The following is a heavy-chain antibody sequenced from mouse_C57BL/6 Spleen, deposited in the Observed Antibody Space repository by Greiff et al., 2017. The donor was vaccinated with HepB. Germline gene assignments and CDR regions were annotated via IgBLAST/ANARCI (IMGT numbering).Heavy chain of an antibody. Sequence: QVQLQQSGAELVKPGASVKISCKASGYAFSSYWMNWVKQRPGKGLEWIGQIYPGDGDTNYNGKFKGKATLTADNSSSTAYMQLSSLTSEDSAVYCCARSSNPDGGYFDYWGQGTTLTVSS. V-gene: IGHV1-80*01. CDR2: IYPGDGDT. J-gene: IGHJ2*01. CDR1: GYAFSSYW. CDR3: ARSSNPDGGYFDY. D-gene: IGHD4-1*01.